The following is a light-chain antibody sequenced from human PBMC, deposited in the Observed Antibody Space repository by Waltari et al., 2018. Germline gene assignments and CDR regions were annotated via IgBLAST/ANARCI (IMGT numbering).Light chain of an antibody. CDR2: GAS. Sequence: DIQMTQSPSSLSTSVGDRVTITCRASETLTNYLNWYQQKPGKGPKLLIYGASSLQSGVPSRFSGSGSGTEFTLTISNLQPEDLATYYCQQNYNFPTFGQGTRLEIK. J-gene: IGKJ5*01. CDR3: QQNYNFPT. CDR1: ETLTNY. V-gene: IGKV1-39*01.